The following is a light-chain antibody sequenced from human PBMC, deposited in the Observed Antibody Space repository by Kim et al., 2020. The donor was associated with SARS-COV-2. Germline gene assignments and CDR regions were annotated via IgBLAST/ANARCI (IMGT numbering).Light chain of an antibody. Sequence: GPSVTVSCTGTSSDVCGYNYVSWYQLRPDNAPTLMIYAVSERPSGVPDRFSGSKSGNTAFLTISGLQAEDEGDYYCSSYAGSSSLLFGGGTKVTVL. V-gene: IGLV2-11*01. CDR2: AVS. J-gene: IGLJ3*02. CDR3: SSYAGSSSLL. CDR1: SSDVCGYNY.